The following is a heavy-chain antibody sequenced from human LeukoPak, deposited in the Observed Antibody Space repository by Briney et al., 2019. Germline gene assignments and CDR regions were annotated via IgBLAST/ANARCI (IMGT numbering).Heavy chain of an antibody. CDR2: ISNDGSRK. J-gene: IGHJ4*02. CDR1: GFTFSRHG. V-gene: IGHV3-30*03. D-gene: IGHD3-3*01. Sequence: GSLRLSCAPSGFTFSRHGMHWVRQAPGKGLEWVAIISNDGSRKYYAHSVEGRFTISRDNSKNTLYLQMDSLRAEDTAVYYCARDRAWNYFVYWGQGTLVTVSS. CDR3: ARDRAWNYFVY.